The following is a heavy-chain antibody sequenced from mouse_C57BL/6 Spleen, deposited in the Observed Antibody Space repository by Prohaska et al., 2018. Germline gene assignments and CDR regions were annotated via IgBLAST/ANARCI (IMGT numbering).Heavy chain of an antibody. CDR2: MYTGCGRT. V-gene: IGHV1-55*01. J-gene: IGHJ1*03. CDR1: GYTFTSYW. Sequence: QVQLQQLGAELVKPGASVKMSCKASGYTFTSYWITWLKQRHGQGLEWIGDMYTGCGRTNYNEKFKCKATLTVDTSSSTAYMQLSSLTSEDSAVYYCSRRYYGSSYWYFDVWGTGTTDTVSS. CDR3: SRRYYGSSYWYFDV. D-gene: IGHD1-1*01.